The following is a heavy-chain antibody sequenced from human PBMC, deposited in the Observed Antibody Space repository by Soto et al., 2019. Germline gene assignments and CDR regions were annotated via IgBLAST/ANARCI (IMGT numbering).Heavy chain of an antibody. CDR2: ITSSGGST. J-gene: IGHJ6*03. CDR1: GFTFYSYA. Sequence: GGSLRLSCTVSGFTFYSYAMNWVRQAPGKGLEWVSVITSSGGSTYYADSVRGRFSISRDNSKNTLYLQMNSLRAEDTAVYYCAKTPPGYYYYYMDVWGKGTTVTVSS. V-gene: IGHV3-23*01. CDR3: AKTPPGYYYYYMDV.